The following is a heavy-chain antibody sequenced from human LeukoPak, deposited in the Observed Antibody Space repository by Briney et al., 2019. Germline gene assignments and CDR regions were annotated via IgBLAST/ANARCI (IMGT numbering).Heavy chain of an antibody. J-gene: IGHJ4*02. CDR1: GFVFSIYT. CDR3: VKGFGRVRGTPDY. V-gene: IGHV3-64D*06. D-gene: IGHD3-16*01. Sequence: GGSLRLSCSASGFVFSIYTMYWVRQAPGKGPEYVSTISGSGNGGSIYYADSVKGRFTISRDDSKSILYLQMNGLRSEDTAVYYCVKGFGRVRGTPDYWGQGTLVTVSS. CDR2: ISGSGNGGSI.